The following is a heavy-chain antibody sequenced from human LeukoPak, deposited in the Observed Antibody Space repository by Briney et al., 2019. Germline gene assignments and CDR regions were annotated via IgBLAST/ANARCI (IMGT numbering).Heavy chain of an antibody. CDR2: ITGSGGST. Sequence: PGGSLRLSCVVSGFTLSYSAMTWVRQAPGKGLEWVSTITGSGGSTYYADSVKGRFTISRYNSKNTVYLQMNSLRAEDTAVYYCAKDRSCIDDVCHGDLDYWGQGTLVTVSS. CDR1: GFTLSYSA. D-gene: IGHD2-8*01. CDR3: AKDRSCIDDVCHGDLDY. J-gene: IGHJ4*02. V-gene: IGHV3-23*01.